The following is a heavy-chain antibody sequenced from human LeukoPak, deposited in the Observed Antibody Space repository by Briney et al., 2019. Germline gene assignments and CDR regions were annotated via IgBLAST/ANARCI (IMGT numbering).Heavy chain of an antibody. Sequence: GGSLRLSCAASGFTFRSRAMSWVRQAPGKGLEWVSTITSISNTYYPDSVKGRFTISRDNSRDTLYLQMNTLRAEDTVIYYCAPRTAFGPWGQGTLVAVSS. CDR2: ITSISNT. D-gene: IGHD1-14*01. CDR3: APRTAFGP. V-gene: IGHV3-23*01. J-gene: IGHJ5*02. CDR1: GFTFRSRA.